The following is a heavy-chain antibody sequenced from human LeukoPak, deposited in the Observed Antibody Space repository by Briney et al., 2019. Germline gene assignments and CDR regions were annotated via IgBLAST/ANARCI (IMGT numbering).Heavy chain of an antibody. V-gene: IGHV3-9*01. Sequence: PGGSLRLSCAASGFTLDDSAMHWVRRAPGKGLEWVSGITWNSNHIGYADSVKGRFTISRDNAKNSLYLQMNSLRGEDTALYYCAKQLTYGDYPNYDYYGMDVWGQGTTVTVSS. J-gene: IGHJ6*02. D-gene: IGHD4-17*01. CDR1: GFTLDDSA. CDR2: ITWNSNHI. CDR3: AKQLTYGDYPNYDYYGMDV.